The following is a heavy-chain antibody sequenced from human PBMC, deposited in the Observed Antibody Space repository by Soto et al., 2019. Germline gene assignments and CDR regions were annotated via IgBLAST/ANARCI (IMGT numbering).Heavy chain of an antibody. J-gene: IGHJ4*02. CDR2: IYYSGST. CDR1: GGSIRSSSYY. CDR3: ARHGPYTGYELLLECDY. V-gene: IGHV4-39*01. Sequence: QLHLQESGPGLGKPSETLSLTCTVSGGSIRSSSYYSGWIRQPPGKGLEWIGSIYYSGSTYYKPSLKSRVPMTEDTCKNQFSLTLSSATSTYATMDYCARHGPYTGYELLLECDYWGRGTLVTVST. D-gene: IGHD5-12*01.